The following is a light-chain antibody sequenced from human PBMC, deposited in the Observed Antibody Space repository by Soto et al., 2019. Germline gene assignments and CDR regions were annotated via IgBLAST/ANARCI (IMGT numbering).Light chain of an antibody. J-gene: IGKJ1*01. Sequence: TQSPGTLSLSPGERATLSCRASQSVSSSYLAWYQQKPGKAPRLLIYGASSRATGIPDRLSGSGSGTDFTLTIRRLEPEDSAVYYCQQYGSSGTFGQGTKVDIK. CDR2: GAS. V-gene: IGKV3-20*01. CDR3: QQYGSSGT. CDR1: QSVSSSY.